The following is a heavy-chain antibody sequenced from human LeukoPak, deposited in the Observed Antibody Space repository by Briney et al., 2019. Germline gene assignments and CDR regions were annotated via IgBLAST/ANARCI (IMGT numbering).Heavy chain of an antibody. CDR1: GYSFTSYW. D-gene: IGHD3-3*01. V-gene: IGHV5-51*01. J-gene: IGHJ4*02. CDR2: SYPGDSDT. CDR3: ARADYDFWSGYYLVGWFGY. Sequence: GESLKISCKGSGYSFTSYWIGWGRQMPGKGREWMGISYPGDSDTRYSPSFQGQVTISADKCISTAYLAWSSLKASDTAMYYCARADYDFWSGYYLVGWFGYWGQGTLVTVSS.